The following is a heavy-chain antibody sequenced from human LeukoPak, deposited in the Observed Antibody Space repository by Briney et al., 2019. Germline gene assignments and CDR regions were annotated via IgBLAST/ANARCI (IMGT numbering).Heavy chain of an antibody. Sequence: GGSLRLSCAASGFTFSSYAMSWVRQAPGKGLEWVSAISGSGGSTYYADSVKGRFTISRDNSKNTLYLQMNSLRAEDTAVYYCAIADHYVWGTPFDYWGQGTLVTVSS. J-gene: IGHJ4*02. D-gene: IGHD3-16*01. CDR3: AIADHYVWGTPFDY. CDR1: GFTFSSYA. CDR2: ISGSGGST. V-gene: IGHV3-23*01.